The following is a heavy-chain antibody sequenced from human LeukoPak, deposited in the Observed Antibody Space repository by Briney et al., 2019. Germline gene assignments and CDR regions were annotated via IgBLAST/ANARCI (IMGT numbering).Heavy chain of an antibody. V-gene: IGHV4-4*07. CDR1: GGSISSYY. J-gene: IGHJ6*03. CDR2: IYTSGST. D-gene: IGHD2-15*01. CDR3: ASQGAATTYYYYYMDV. Sequence: SETLSLTCTFSGGSISSYYWSWIRQPAGRGLEWIGRIYTSGSTNYNPSLKSRVTMSVDTSKNQFSLKLSSVTAADTAVYYCASQGAATTYYYYYMDVWGKGTTVTVSS.